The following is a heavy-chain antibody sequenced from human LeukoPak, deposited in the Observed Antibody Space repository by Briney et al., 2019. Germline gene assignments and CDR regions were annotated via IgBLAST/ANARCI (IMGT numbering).Heavy chain of an antibody. D-gene: IGHD3-9*01. J-gene: IGHJ4*02. CDR1: GYTLTELS. CDR3: AREGDYGILTGYFDSGRQSVFDY. V-gene: IGHV1-24*01. CDR2: FDPEDGET. Sequence: ASVKVSCKVSGYTLTELSMHWVRQAPGKGLEWMGGFDPEDGETIYAQKFQGRVTMTEDTSTDTAYMELSSLRSEDTAVYYCAREGDYGILTGYFDSGRQSVFDYWGQGTLVTVSS.